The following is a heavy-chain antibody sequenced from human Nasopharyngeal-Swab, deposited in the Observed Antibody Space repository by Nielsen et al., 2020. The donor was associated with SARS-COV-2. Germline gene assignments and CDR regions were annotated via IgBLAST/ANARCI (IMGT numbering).Heavy chain of an antibody. CDR2: ISYDGSNK. Sequence: GESLKISCAASGFTFSSYGMHWVCQAPGKGLEWVAVISYDGSNKYYADSVKGRFTISRDNSKNTLYFQMNSLRAEDTAVYYCAREGGLAVAGVYYFDYWGQGTLVTVSS. CDR1: GFTFSSYG. V-gene: IGHV3-30*03. J-gene: IGHJ4*02. CDR3: AREGGLAVAGVYYFDY. D-gene: IGHD6-19*01.